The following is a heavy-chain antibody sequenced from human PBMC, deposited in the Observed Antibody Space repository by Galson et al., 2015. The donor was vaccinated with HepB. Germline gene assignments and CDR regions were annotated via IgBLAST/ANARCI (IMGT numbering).Heavy chain of an antibody. D-gene: IGHD5-24*01. Sequence: SVKVSCKASGYTFTSYGIGWVRQAPGQGPEWMGWISGYNGNRNYPQKVQGRVTMTTDTSTSTAYMELRGLRSDDTAVYYCARAHKMATTKPLDYWCQGTLVTVSS. J-gene: IGHJ4*02. CDR2: ISGYNGNR. CDR1: GYTFTSYG. V-gene: IGHV1-18*04. CDR3: ARAHKMATTKPLDY.